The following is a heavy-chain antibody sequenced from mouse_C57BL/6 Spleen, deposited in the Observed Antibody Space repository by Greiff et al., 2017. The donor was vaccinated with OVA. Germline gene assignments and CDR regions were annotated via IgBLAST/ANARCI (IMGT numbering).Heavy chain of an antibody. CDR2: ISSGSSTI. J-gene: IGHJ2*01. D-gene: IGHD4-1*01. CDR1: GFTFSDYG. Sequence: EVKLMESGGGLVKPGGSLKLSCAASGFTFSDYGMHWVRQAPEKGLEWVAYISSGSSTIYYADTVKGRFTLSRDNAKNTLFLQRTSLRSEDTAMYYCARRNAGSYYFDYWGQGTTLTVSS. CDR3: ARRNAGSYYFDY. V-gene: IGHV5-17*01.